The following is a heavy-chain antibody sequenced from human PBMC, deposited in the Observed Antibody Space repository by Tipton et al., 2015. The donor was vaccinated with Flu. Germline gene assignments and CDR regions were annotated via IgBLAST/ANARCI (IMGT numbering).Heavy chain of an antibody. J-gene: IGHJ6*02. CDR1: GGFISSSNW. CDR2: IHHSGRA. CDR3: AKVTVFIVPGALRGMDV. Sequence: TLSLTCAVSGGFISSSNWWSWVRQPPGKGLEWIGEIHHSGRANYNVSLKSRVTISVDRSKNQFSLSLTSVTAADTAVYYCAKVTVFIVPGALRGMDVWGQGTTVTVSS. D-gene: IGHD2-2*01. V-gene: IGHV4-4*02.